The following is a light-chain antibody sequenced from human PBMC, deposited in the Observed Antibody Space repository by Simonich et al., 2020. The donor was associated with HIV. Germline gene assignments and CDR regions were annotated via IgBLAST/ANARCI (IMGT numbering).Light chain of an antibody. Sequence: QSALTQPASVSGSPGQSITISCTGTSSDVGGYSYVSWYQQHPGKAPKLMIYDVTKRPSGVSNSFSASKSGNTASLTISGLQAEDEADYYCSSYTSFTVVFGGGTKLTVL. V-gene: IGLV2-14*01. CDR2: DVT. CDR1: SSDVGGYSY. J-gene: IGLJ2*01. CDR3: SSYTSFTVV.